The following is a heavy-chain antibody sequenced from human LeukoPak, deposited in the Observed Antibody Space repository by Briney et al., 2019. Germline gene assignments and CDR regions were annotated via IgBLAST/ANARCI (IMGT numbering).Heavy chain of an antibody. D-gene: IGHD3-16*02. CDR3: ARGVSYDYVWGSYRSQTFDY. Sequence: SSETLSLTCAVYGGSFSGCYWSWIRQPPGKGLEWIGEINHSGSTNYNPSLKSRVSVSVDTSKNQFSLKLSSVTAADTAVYYCARGVSYDYVWGSYRSQTFDYWGQGTLVTVPS. CDR2: INHSGST. V-gene: IGHV4-34*01. CDR1: GGSFSGCY. J-gene: IGHJ4*02.